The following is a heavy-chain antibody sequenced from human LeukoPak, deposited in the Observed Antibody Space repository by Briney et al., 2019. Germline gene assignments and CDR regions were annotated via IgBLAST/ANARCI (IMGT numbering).Heavy chain of an antibody. CDR2: INSDGSST. V-gene: IGHV3-74*01. CDR3: AKPTSYDSSGYYYGFDY. Sequence: GGSLRPSCAASGFTFSSYWMHWVRQAPGKGLVWVSRINSDGSSTSYADSVKGRFTISRDNAKNTLYLQMNSLRAEGTAVYYCAKPTSYDSSGYYYGFDYWGQGTLVTVSS. CDR1: GFTFSSYW. J-gene: IGHJ4*02. D-gene: IGHD3-22*01.